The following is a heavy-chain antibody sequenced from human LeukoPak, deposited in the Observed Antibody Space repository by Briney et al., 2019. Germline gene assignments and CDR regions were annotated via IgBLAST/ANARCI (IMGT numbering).Heavy chain of an antibody. CDR1: GYSISSAYY. CDR3: ARHHPAAAGDAFDI. D-gene: IGHD6-13*01. V-gene: IGHV4-38-2*01. J-gene: IGHJ3*02. Sequence: SETLSLTCSVSGYSISSAYYWGWIRQPPGKGLESIGSIYHSGSTDYNPSLKSRVTISLDMAKSQFSLKLRSVTAADTAVYYCARHHPAAAGDAFDIWGQGTMVTVSS. CDR2: IYHSGST.